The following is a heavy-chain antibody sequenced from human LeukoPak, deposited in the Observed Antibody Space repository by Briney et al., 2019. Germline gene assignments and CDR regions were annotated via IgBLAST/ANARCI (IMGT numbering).Heavy chain of an antibody. V-gene: IGHV4-61*09. CDR3: AVEVRGVIRGPFDY. D-gene: IGHD3-10*01. Sequence: SETLPLTCAVFGGSISSGGYSWSWIRQPAGKGLEWIGHFYTSGSTNYNPSLKSRVTISVDTSKNQFSLKLSSVTAADTAVYYCAVEVRGVIRGPFDYWGQGTLVTVSS. J-gene: IGHJ4*02. CDR2: FYTSGST. CDR1: GGSISSGGYS.